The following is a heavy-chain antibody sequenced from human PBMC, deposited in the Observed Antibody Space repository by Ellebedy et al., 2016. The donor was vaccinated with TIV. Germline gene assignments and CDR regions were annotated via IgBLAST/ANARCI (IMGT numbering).Heavy chain of an antibody. V-gene: IGHV4-59*01. CDR3: ARSDSSRWYNYFYYGLDV. Sequence: MPSETLSLTCTVSGGSISGYYWSWIRQPPGKGLEWIGYIYYSESSNYNPSLRSRVTISVDTTKNQVSLKLSSVTAADTAVYYCARSDSSRWYNYFYYGLDVWGQGTTVTVSS. J-gene: IGHJ6*02. CDR1: GGSISGYY. D-gene: IGHD6-13*01. CDR2: IYYSESS.